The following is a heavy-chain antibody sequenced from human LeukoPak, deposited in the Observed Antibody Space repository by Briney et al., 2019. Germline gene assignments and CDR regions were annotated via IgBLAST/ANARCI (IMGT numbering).Heavy chain of an antibody. CDR2: INPDGSTT. CDR3: VRVLSGSWDWFDP. Sequence: GGSLRLSCEGSGFTFSNYGMHWVRQAPGKGLEWVSRINPDGSTTTYADSVKGRFTISRDNAKNTVYLQMNSLRAEDTALYHCVRVLSGSWDWFDPWGQGTLVTVSS. V-gene: IGHV3-74*01. D-gene: IGHD3-22*01. J-gene: IGHJ5*02. CDR1: GFTFSNYG.